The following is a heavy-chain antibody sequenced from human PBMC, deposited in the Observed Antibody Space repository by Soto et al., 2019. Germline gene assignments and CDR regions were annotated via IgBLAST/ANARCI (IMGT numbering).Heavy chain of an antibody. Sequence: LSLPCTVSGASINSGGFLWTWIRQRPGQGLEWLGSIYYTGSTYFNPSLESQVAMSVDTSKSQFSLKMRSMTAADTAIYYCAGVVQDNDHARAYGMDVWGQGTTVTVSS. CDR3: AGVVQDNDHARAYGMDV. CDR1: GASINSGGFL. J-gene: IGHJ6*02. D-gene: IGHD1-26*01. V-gene: IGHV4-31*01. CDR2: IYYTGST.